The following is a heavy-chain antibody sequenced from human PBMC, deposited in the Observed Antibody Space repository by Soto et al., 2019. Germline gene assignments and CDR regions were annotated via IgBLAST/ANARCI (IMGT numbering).Heavy chain of an antibody. J-gene: IGHJ6*02. V-gene: IGHV3-23*01. CDR1: GFTVSSYA. Sequence: EVQLLESGGGLVQPGGSLRLSCAASGFTVSSYAMSWVRQAPGKGLEWVSAISGSGGSTYYADSVKGRFTISRDNSKNTLYLQMNSLRAEDTAVYYCASGGSPRWYYGMDVWGQGTTVTVSS. D-gene: IGHD4-17*01. CDR3: ASGGSPRWYYGMDV. CDR2: ISGSGGST.